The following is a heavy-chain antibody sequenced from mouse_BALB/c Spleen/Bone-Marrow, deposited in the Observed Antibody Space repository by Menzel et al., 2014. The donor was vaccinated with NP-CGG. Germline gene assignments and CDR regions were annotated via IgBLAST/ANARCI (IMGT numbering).Heavy chain of an antibody. CDR3: AMLSYYGRFAY. D-gene: IGHD1-1*01. CDR2: INPDSSTL. Sequence: DVKLVESGGGLVQPGRSLKLSCAASEFDFSRFWMSWVRQAPGKGLEWIGEINPDSSTLNYKPSLKDKFIISRDNAKNTLYLQMSKVRSEDTALSYCAMLSYYGRFAYWGQGTLVTVSA. V-gene: IGHV4-1*02. J-gene: IGHJ3*01. CDR1: EFDFSRFW.